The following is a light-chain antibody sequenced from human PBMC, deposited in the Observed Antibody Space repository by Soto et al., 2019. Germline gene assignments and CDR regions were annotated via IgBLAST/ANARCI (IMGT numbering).Light chain of an antibody. CDR2: GAS. Sequence: EIVLTQSPGTLSLSPGERATLSCRASQSVYSNSLAGYHQKPGQAPRLLIAGASSMATGIPDRFSGSGSGTAFTLTISRLETEDFAVYYCHQYGGSPRTFGQGTRVEFK. CDR1: QSVYSNS. CDR3: HQYGGSPRT. J-gene: IGKJ1*01. V-gene: IGKV3-20*01.